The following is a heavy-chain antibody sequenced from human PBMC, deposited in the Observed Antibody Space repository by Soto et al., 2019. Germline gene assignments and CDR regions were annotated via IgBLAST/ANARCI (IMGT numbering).Heavy chain of an antibody. J-gene: IGHJ4*02. D-gene: IGHD6-6*01. CDR2: IIPIFGTA. V-gene: IGHV1-69*13. Sequence: SVKVSCKASGGTVSSYAIGWVRQATGQGLEWMGGIIPIFGTANYAQKIQGRVTITADESTSTAYMELSSLRSEDTAVYYCARASRIAARPPFDYWGQGTLVTVSS. CDR3: ARASRIAARPPFDY. CDR1: GGTVSSYA.